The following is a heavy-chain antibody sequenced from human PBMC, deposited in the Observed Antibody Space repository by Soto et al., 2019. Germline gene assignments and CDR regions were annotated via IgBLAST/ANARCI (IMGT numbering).Heavy chain of an antibody. CDR3: ARGPSYYDILTGYYQTQPFDY. CDR1: GGSFSGYY. V-gene: IGHV4-34*01. J-gene: IGHJ4*02. D-gene: IGHD3-9*01. CDR2: INHSGST. Sequence: WETLSLTCAVYGGSFSGYYWSWIRQPPGKGLEWIGEINHSGSTNYNPSLKSRVTISVDTSKNQFSLKLSSVTAADTAVYYCARGPSYYDILTGYYQTQPFDYWGQGTLVTVSS.